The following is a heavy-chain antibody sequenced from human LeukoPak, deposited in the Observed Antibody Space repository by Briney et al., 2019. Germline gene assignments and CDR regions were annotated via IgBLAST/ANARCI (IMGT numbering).Heavy chain of an antibody. CDR1: GFTFSSYA. J-gene: IGHJ4*02. Sequence: GGSLRLSCAASGFTFSSYAMSWVRQAPGKGLEWDSAISGSGGSTYYADSVKGRFTISRDNSKNTLYLQMNSLRAEDTAVYYCAKGVSLIAGAVAALDYWGQGTLVTVSS. CDR3: AKGVSLIAGAVAALDY. CDR2: ISGSGGST. D-gene: IGHD2-15*01. V-gene: IGHV3-23*01.